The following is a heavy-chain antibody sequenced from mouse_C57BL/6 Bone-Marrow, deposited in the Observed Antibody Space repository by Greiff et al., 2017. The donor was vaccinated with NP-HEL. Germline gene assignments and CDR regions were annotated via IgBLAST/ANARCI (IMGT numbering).Heavy chain of an antibody. CDR1: GYTFTSYV. V-gene: IGHV1-14*01. D-gene: IGHD2-5*01. CDR2: IYPYNDGT. CDR3: ARERGDAYYSNYPDV. J-gene: IGHJ1*03. Sequence: EVQLQQSGPELVKPGASAKMSCKASGYTFTSYVMHWVKQKPGQGLEWIGYIYPYNDGTKYNEKFKGKATLTSDKSSSTAYMELSSLTSEDSAVYYCARERGDAYYSNYPDVWGTGTTVTVSS.